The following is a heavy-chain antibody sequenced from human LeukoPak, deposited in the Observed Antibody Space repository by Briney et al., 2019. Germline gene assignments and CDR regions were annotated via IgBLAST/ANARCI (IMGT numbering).Heavy chain of an antibody. D-gene: IGHD6-19*01. CDR3: AKDLDPYSSGWYDY. V-gene: IGHV3-74*01. CDR2: INGDGRNI. Sequence: GGSLRLSCVASGFTFSSYWMHWVRQDPRKGLVWVSRINGDGRNINYADSVRGRFTISRDNAKNTLYLQMNSLRAEDTAVYYCAKDLDPYSSGWYDYWGQGTLVTVSS. CDR1: GFTFSSYW. J-gene: IGHJ4*02.